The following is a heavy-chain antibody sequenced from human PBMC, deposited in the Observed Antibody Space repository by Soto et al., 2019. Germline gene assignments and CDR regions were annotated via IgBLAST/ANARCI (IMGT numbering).Heavy chain of an antibody. CDR1: GFTFSSYA. J-gene: IGHJ3*02. V-gene: IGHV3-23*01. CDR2: ISGSGGST. Sequence: EVQLLESGGGLVQPGGSLRLSCAASGFTFSSYAMSWVRQAPGKGLEWVSAISGSGGSTYYADSVKGRFTISRDNSKNTLYLQMNSLRAEDTAVYYCANLKLITIFGVAPTQAFDIWGQGTMVTVSS. D-gene: IGHD3-3*01. CDR3: ANLKLITIFGVAPTQAFDI.